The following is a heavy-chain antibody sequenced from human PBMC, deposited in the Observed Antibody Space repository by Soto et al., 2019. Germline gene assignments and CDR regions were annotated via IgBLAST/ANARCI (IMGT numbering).Heavy chain of an antibody. D-gene: IGHD3-10*01. CDR2: MNPNSGNT. V-gene: IGHV1-8*01. Sequence: QVQLVQSGAEVKKPGASVKVSCKASGYTFTSYDINWVRQATGQGLEWMGWMNPNSGNTGYAQKFQGRVTMTRNTSISTAYMELSSLRSEDTAVYYCARGIPVLLWFGELLGAFDIWGQGTMVTVSS. J-gene: IGHJ3*02. CDR1: GYTFTSYD. CDR3: ARGIPVLLWFGELLGAFDI.